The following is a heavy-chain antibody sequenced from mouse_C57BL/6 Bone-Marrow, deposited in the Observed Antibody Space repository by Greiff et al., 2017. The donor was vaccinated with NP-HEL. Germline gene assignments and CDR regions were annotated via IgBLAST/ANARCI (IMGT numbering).Heavy chain of an antibody. CDR1: GFSLTSYG. CDR2: IWSGGST. V-gene: IGHV2-2*01. Sequence: QVQLKESGPGLVQPSQSLSITCTVSGFSLTSYGVHWVRQSPGKGLEWLGVIWSGGSTDYNAAFISRLSISKDNSKSQVFFKMNSLQADDTAIYYCARNVGYGSSPYYAMDYWGQGTSVTVSS. J-gene: IGHJ4*01. CDR3: ARNVGYGSSPYYAMDY. D-gene: IGHD1-1*01.